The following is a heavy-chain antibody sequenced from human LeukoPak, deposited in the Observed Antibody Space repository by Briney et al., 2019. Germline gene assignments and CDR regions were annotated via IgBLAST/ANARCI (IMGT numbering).Heavy chain of an antibody. CDR2: ISYSGTT. D-gene: IGHD4-17*01. CDR3: ARRTVTSREGFEY. Sequence: SETLSLTCTVSGGSISSSSYYWGWIRQPPGEGLEWIGSISYSGTTFYNPSLKSRVTISADTSKNQFSLRLSSVTAADTAVYYCARRTVTSREGFEYWGQGTLVTVSS. J-gene: IGHJ4*02. V-gene: IGHV4-39*01. CDR1: GGSISSSSYY.